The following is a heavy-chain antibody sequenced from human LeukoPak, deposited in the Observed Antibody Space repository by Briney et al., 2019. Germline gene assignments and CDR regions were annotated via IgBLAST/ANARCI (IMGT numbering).Heavy chain of an antibody. V-gene: IGHV4-39*01. CDR1: GGSISSRSYY. CDR3: ARRAYSDYGGVSVDP. Sequence: PSETLSLTCTVSGGSISSRSYYWGWVRQPPGKGLDWIGSIYYSGSTYYNPSLKSRVTISVDRSKNQFSLKLSSVTAADTAVYYCARRAYSDYGGVSVDPWGQGTLVTVSS. J-gene: IGHJ5*02. CDR2: IYYSGST. D-gene: IGHD4-11*01.